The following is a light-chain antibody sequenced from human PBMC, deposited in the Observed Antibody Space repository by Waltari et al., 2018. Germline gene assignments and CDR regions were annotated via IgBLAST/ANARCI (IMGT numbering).Light chain of an antibody. CDR1: TSNIRGNT. J-gene: IGLJ3*02. CDR3: AAWDDNLPGPV. CDR2: SNN. V-gene: IGLV1-44*01. Sequence: QSVLTQPPSASGAPGQRVTISCSGSTSNIRGNTVTWYQQFPGAAPKLLIYSNNRRSSGVPDRFSASKSGTAASLAISGLQSEDEADYYCAAWDDNLPGPVFGGGTKLTVL.